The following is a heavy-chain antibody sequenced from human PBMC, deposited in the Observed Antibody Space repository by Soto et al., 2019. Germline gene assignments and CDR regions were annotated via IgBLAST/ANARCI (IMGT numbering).Heavy chain of an antibody. CDR3: ARYADYDFWSGTGPYYYYGMDV. Sequence: GASVKVSCKASGYTFTSYGISWVRQAPGQGLEWMGWISAYNGNTNYAQKLQGRVTMTTDTSTSTAYMELRSLRSDDTAVYYCARYADYDFWSGTGPYYYYGMDVWVQGTTVTVSS. V-gene: IGHV1-18*01. J-gene: IGHJ6*02. CDR1: GYTFTSYG. CDR2: ISAYNGNT. D-gene: IGHD3-3*01.